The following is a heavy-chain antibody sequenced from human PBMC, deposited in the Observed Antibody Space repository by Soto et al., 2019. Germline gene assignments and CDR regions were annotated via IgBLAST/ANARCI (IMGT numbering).Heavy chain of an antibody. Sequence: ASVKVSCKASGYTFTSYCISWVRQAPGQGLEWMGWISAYNGNTNYAQKLQGRVTMTTDTSTSTAYMELRSLRSDDTAVYYCAREAAVASIYYDYYGMDVWGQGTTVTVSS. CDR2: ISAYNGNT. CDR1: GYTFTSYC. J-gene: IGHJ6*02. CDR3: AREAAVASIYYDYYGMDV. D-gene: IGHD6-19*01. V-gene: IGHV1-18*01.